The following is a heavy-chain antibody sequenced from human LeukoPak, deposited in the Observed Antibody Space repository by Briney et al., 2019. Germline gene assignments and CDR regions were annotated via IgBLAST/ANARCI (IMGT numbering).Heavy chain of an antibody. V-gene: IGHV3-23*01. CDR1: GFTFSSYA. Sequence: PGGSLRLSCAASGFTFSSYAMSWVRQAPGKGLEWVSAISGGGGSTYYADSVKGRFTISRDNSKNTLYLQMNSLRAEDTAVYYCAKSLLTTATGTGRAFDIWGQGTMVTVSA. J-gene: IGHJ3*02. CDR3: AKSLLTTATGTGRAFDI. D-gene: IGHD1-1*01. CDR2: ISGGGGST.